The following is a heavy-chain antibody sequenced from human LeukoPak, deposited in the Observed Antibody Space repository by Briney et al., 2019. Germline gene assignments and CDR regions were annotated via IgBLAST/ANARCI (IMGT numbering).Heavy chain of an antibody. CDR3: AKDGSSHSNMLTAYDY. Sequence: LSLTCTVSGGSISSYYWSWIRQPPGKGLEWVSAMSWNGDNIAYADSVKGRFTISRDNAKNSLYLQMNSLRPEDTALYYCAKDGSSHSNMLTAYDYWGQGTLVTVSS. J-gene: IGHJ4*02. D-gene: IGHD3-16*01. V-gene: IGHV3-9*01. CDR2: MSWNGDNI. CDR1: GGSISSYY.